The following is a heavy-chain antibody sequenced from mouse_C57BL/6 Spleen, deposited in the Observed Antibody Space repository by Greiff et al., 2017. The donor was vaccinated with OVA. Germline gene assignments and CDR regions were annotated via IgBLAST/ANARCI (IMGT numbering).Heavy chain of an antibody. CDR1: GYTFTSYW. J-gene: IGHJ2*01. CDR3: ARATGGDYFDY. D-gene: IGHD1-1*01. Sequence: QVHVKQPGAELVKPGASVKLSCKASGYTFTSYWMHWVKQRPGQGLEWIGMIHPNSGSTNYNEKFKSKATLTVDKSSSTAYMQLSSLTSEDSAVYYCARATGGDYFDYWGQGTTLTVSS. V-gene: IGHV1-64*01. CDR2: IHPNSGST.